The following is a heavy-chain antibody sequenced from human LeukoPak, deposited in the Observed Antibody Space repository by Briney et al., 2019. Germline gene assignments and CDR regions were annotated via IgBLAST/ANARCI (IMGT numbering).Heavy chain of an antibody. V-gene: IGHV4-4*07. CDR2: IYTSGST. J-gene: IGHJ4*02. D-gene: IGHD3-22*01. Sequence: PSETLSLTCTVSGGSISSYYWSWIRQPAGKGLEWIGRIYTSGSTNYNPSLKSRVTMSVDTSKNQFSLKLSSVTAADTAVYYCARMEYYDSSGYLMGFDYWGQGTLVTVSS. CDR3: ARMEYYDSSGYLMGFDY. CDR1: GGSISSYY.